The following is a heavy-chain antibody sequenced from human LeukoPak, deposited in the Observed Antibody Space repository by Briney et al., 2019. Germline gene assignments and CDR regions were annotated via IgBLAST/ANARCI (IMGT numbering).Heavy chain of an antibody. CDR2: INGDGRIT. Sequence: GGSLRLSCAASGFTLSSYWMHWVRQAPGKGLVWVSRINGDGRITTYADSVKGRFTISRDTAKNTLYLQMNSLRAEDTAVYYCARGEYYFDYWGQGTLVTVSS. J-gene: IGHJ4*02. CDR1: GFTLSSYW. V-gene: IGHV3-74*01. CDR3: ARGEYYFDY.